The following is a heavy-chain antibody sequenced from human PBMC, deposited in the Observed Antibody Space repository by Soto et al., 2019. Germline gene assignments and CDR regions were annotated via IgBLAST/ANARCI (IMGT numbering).Heavy chain of an antibody. CDR3: ARGKRFSDWFDP. Sequence: SETLSLTCSVSGGTISGYYWTWIRQPAGKGLEWIGRIYSSGNTKYNPSLQSRVTMSLDTSNNQFSLRLTSVTAADTAVYYCARGKRFSDWFDPWGQGTLVTVSS. V-gene: IGHV4-4*07. D-gene: IGHD3-3*01. CDR2: IYSSGNT. CDR1: GGTISGYY. J-gene: IGHJ5*02.